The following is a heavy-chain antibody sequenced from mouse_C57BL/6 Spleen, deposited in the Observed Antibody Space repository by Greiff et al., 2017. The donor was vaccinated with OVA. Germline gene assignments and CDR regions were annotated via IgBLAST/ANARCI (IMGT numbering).Heavy chain of an antibody. J-gene: IGHJ3*01. Sequence: EVQGVESGGGLVKPGGSLKLSCAASGFTFSSYAMSWVQQTPEKRLEWVATISDGGSYTYYPDNVKGRFTISMDNAKNNLYLQLSHLKSDDTAMYYCARDDCYYRRFAYWGQGTLVTVSA. CDR2: ISDGGSYT. CDR1: GFTFSSYA. V-gene: IGHV5-4*01. CDR3: ARDDCYYRRFAY. D-gene: IGHD2-3*01.